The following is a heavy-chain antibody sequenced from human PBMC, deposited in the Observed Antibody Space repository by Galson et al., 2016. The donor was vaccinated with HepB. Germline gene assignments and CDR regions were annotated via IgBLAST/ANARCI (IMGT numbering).Heavy chain of an antibody. V-gene: IGHV3-23*01. CDR1: GFMYRNYA. J-gene: IGHJ5*01. D-gene: IGHD6-13*01. CDR3: ARDPGRIAAAGHLDS. Sequence: SLRLSCAASGFMYRNYAMSWVRQAPGKGLEWVSVISGSGGATYYADSVKGRFTISRDNPKNTLYLQMNSLRAEDTAVYYCARDPGRIAAAGHLDSWGQGTLVTVS. CDR2: ISGSGGAT.